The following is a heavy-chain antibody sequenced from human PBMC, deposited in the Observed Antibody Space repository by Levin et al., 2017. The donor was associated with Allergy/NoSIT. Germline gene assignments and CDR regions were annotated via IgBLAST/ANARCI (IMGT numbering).Heavy chain of an antibody. D-gene: IGHD5-12*01. CDR2: IYYSGST. Sequence: SQTLSLTCTVSGGSISSGGYYWSWIRQHPGKGLEWIGYIYYSGSTYYNPSLKSRVSISVDTSKNQFSLKLSSVTAADTAVYYCARDYSGYDLGNGAFDIWGQGTMVTVSS. CDR3: ARDYSGYDLGNGAFDI. V-gene: IGHV4-31*03. J-gene: IGHJ3*02. CDR1: GGSISSGGYY.